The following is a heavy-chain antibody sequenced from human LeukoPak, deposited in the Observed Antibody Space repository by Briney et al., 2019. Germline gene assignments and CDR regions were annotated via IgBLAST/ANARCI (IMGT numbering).Heavy chain of an antibody. J-gene: IGHJ6*03. V-gene: IGHV1-2*02. CDR1: AYTFTAYY. CDR2: INPNSGGT. CDR3: ARTPPTSSYYYYYYMDV. Sequence: GASVSVSCKAFAYTFTAYYIHWVRQAPGQGLEWMGWINPNSGGTNYAQKFQGRVTMTRDTSISTAYMELSRLRSDDTAVYYCARTPPTSSYYYYYYMDVWGKGTTVTVSS. D-gene: IGHD2-15*01.